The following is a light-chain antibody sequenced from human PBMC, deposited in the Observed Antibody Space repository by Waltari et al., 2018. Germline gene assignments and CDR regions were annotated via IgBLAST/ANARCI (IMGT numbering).Light chain of an antibody. V-gene: IGLV7-43*01. CDR1: TGPVTSGHY. Sequence: QTVVTQEPSLTVSPGGTVTLTCASSTGPVTSGHYPNWFQQQPGQAPRALIYSKNYKHSWTPARFSGSLRGGKAALTLSGVQPEDEADYYCLLFYTDPQWVFGGGTRLTVL. CDR2: SKN. CDR3: LLFYTDPQWV. J-gene: IGLJ3*02.